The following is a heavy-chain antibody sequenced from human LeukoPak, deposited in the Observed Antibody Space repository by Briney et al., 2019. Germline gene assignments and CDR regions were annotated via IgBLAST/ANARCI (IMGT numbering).Heavy chain of an antibody. CDR1: ASTFSSYA. J-gene: IGHJ4*02. V-gene: IGHV3-30-3*01. D-gene: IGHD6-19*01. Sequence: AGGSLRLSCAPSASTFSSYAMHWVRHAPGKGLEWVAVISSDGSNKYCADSVKGRFTISRDNSKNTLYLQMNRLIAEDTAVYYCASPAGRIAVAGTGIQASYWGQGTLVTVSS. CDR2: ISSDGSNK. CDR3: ASPAGRIAVAGTGIQASY.